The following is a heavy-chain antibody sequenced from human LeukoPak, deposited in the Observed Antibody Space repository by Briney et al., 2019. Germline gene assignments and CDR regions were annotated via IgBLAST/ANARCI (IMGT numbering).Heavy chain of an antibody. V-gene: IGHV4-34*01. CDR1: GGSFSGYY. CDR2: INHSGST. J-gene: IGHJ4*02. D-gene: IGHD3-3*01. CDR3: ARGPTEYYDFWSGYSADY. Sequence: PSETLSLTCAVYGGSFSGYYWSWIRQPPGKGLEWIGEINHSGSTNYNPSLKSRVTISVGTSKNQFSLKLSSVTAADTAVYYCARGPTEYYDFWSGYSADYWGQGTLVTVSS.